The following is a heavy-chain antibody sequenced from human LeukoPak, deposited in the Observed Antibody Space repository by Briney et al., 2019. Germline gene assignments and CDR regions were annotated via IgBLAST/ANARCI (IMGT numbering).Heavy chain of an antibody. V-gene: IGHV1-69*13. J-gene: IGHJ4*02. Sequence: ASVKVSCKASGGTFSSYAISWVRQAPGQGLEWMGGIIPIFGTANYAQKFQGRVTITADESTSTAYMELSSLRSEDTAVYYCARDRRNIAVAAGDFDYWGQGTLVTVSS. CDR2: IIPIFGTA. CDR1: GGTFSSYA. D-gene: IGHD6-19*01. CDR3: ARDRRNIAVAAGDFDY.